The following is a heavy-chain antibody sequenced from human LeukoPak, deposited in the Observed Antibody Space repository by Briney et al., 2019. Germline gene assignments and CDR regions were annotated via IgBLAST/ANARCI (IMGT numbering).Heavy chain of an antibody. V-gene: IGHV3-7*01. Sequence: PSETLSLTCAVYGGSFSGYYWSWIRKPPGKGLEWVAKIKQDGSDKYYVDSVKGRFTISRDNAKNSLYLQMNSVRAEDTAVYYCARESSPEDYDFWSGYYRYFDYWGQGTLVTVSS. CDR3: ARESSPEDYDFWSGYYRYFDY. CDR1: GGSFSGYY. J-gene: IGHJ4*02. CDR2: IKQDGSDK. D-gene: IGHD3-3*01.